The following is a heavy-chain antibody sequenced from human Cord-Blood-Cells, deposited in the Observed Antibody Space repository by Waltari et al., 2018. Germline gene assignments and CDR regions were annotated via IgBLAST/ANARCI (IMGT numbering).Heavy chain of an antibody. V-gene: IGHV1-2*02. CDR2: INPNSGGT. CDR3: ARVPPLQPAMVDY. D-gene: IGHD5-18*01. Sequence: QVPLVQSGAAAKKPGASLKVSCQASGYTFTGYYMPWVRQAPGQGLEWMGWINPNSGGTNYAQKFQGRVTMTRDTSISTAYMELSRLRSDDTAVYYCARVPPLQPAMVDYWGQGTLVTVSS. CDR1: GYTFTGYY. J-gene: IGHJ4*02.